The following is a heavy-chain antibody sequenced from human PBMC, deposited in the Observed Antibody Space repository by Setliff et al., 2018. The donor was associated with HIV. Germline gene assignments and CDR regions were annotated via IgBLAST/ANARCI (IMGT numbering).Heavy chain of an antibody. J-gene: IGHJ4*02. D-gene: IGHD3-9*01. CDR3: ARDLSISNPYYDILTGPGVY. V-gene: IGHV1-3*04. CDR1: GYTFTRNA. CDR2: INTGNGNT. Sequence: ASVKVSCKASGYTFTRNAMHWVRQAPGQRLEWMGWINTGNGNTKYSQKFQGRVTITRDTSASTAYMELISLRSEDTAVYYCARDLSISNPYYDILTGPGVYWGQGTLVTVSS.